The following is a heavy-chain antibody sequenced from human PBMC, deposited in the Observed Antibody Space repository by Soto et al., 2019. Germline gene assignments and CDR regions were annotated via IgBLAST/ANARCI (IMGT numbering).Heavy chain of an antibody. V-gene: IGHV3-7*01. CDR3: ARSTRTHDY. J-gene: IGHJ4*02. CDR2: IKQDGSEK. Sequence: GGSLRLSCAASGFTFSSYWMSWVRQAPGKGLEWVANIKQDGSEKYSVDSVRGRFTVSRDNAKNSVFLQMNSLRAEDTAMYYCARSTRTHDYWGQGTLVTVSS. D-gene: IGHD2-8*01. CDR1: GFTFSSYW.